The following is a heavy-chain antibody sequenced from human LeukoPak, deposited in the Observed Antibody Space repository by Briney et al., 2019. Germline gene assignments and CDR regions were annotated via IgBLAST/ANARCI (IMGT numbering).Heavy chain of an antibody. CDR3: ARGDGQWLVLIDY. CDR2: INAGNGNT. CDR1: GYTFTSYA. J-gene: IGHJ4*02. D-gene: IGHD6-19*01. Sequence: PSVKVSCKASGYTFTSYAMHWVRQAPGQRLEWMGWINAGNGNTKYSQKFQGRVTITRDTSASTAYMELSSLRSEDTAVYYCARGDGQWLVLIDYWGQGTLVTVSS. V-gene: IGHV1-3*01.